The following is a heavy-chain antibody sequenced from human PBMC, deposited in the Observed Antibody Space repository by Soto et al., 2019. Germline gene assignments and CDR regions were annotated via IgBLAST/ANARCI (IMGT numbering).Heavy chain of an antibody. J-gene: IGHJ4*02. CDR2: ISSSSSYI. CDR1: GFTFSSYS. Sequence: GGSLRLSCAASGFTFSSYSMNWVRQAPGKGLEWVSSISSSSSYIYYADSVKGRFTISRDNAKNSLYLQMNSLRAEDTAVYYCASIAARRSDNDYWGQGTLVTVSS. D-gene: IGHD6-6*01. V-gene: IGHV3-21*01. CDR3: ASIAARRSDNDY.